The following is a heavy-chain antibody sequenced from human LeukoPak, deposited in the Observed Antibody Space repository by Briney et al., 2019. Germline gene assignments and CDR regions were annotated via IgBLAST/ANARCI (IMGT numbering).Heavy chain of an antibody. CDR2: IYYSGST. Sequence: SETLSLTCTVSGGSISSSSYYWGWIRQPPGKGLEWIGSIYYSGSTYYNPSLKSRVTISVDTSNNQSSLKLSSVTAADTAVYYCARHTYYDNPFDYWGQGTLVTVSS. V-gene: IGHV4-39*01. J-gene: IGHJ4*02. CDR1: GGSISSSSYY. CDR3: ARHTYYDNPFDY. D-gene: IGHD3-22*01.